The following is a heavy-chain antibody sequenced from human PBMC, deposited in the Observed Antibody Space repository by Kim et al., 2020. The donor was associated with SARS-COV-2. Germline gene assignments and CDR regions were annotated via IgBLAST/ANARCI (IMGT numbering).Heavy chain of an antibody. D-gene: IGHD2-2*01. V-gene: IGHV4-59*13. CDR1: GGSISSYY. Sequence: SETLSLTCTVSGGSISSYYWSWIRQPPGKGQEWIGYIYYSGSTNYNPSLKSRVTISVDTSKNQFSLKLSSVTAADTAVYYCARGIVVVVPAAIYNYYYGIDVWGQKTTVTFSS. CDR2: IYYSGST. CDR3: ARGIVVVVPAAIYNYYYGIDV. J-gene: IGHJ6*02.